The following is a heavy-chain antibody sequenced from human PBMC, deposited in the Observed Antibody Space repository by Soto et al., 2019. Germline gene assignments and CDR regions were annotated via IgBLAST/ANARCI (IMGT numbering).Heavy chain of an antibody. CDR2: IIPSFGTA. D-gene: IGHD5-18*01. J-gene: IGHJ4*02. CDR1: GGTFSSYA. V-gene: IGHV1-69*01. Sequence: QVQLVQSGAEVKKPGSSVKVSCKASGGTFSSYAISWVRQAPGQGLEWMGGIIPSFGTANYAQKFQGRVTITADESTSTAYMELSSLRSEDTAVYYCARGDTRGYSYGSAFDYWGQGTMVTVSS. CDR3: ARGDTRGYSYGSAFDY.